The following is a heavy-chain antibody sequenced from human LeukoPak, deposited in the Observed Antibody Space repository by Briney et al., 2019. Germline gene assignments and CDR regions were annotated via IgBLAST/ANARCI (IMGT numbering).Heavy chain of an antibody. J-gene: IGHJ6*03. D-gene: IGHD2-21*02. V-gene: IGHV4-39*01. CDR2: VYYRGTT. Sequence: KSSETLSLTCTVSGDSISRSNYCWGWIRQSPEKGLEWIGNVYYRGTTFYSPSLKSRVTISVDPSKNQFYLALNSVAAADTAVYYCVRLVSGATAILPPYYFYMDVWGKGTTVTVTS. CDR3: VRLVSGATAILPPYYFYMDV. CDR1: GDSISRSNYC.